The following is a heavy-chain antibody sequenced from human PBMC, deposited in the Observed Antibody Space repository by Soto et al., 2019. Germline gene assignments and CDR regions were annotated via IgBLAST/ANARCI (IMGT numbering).Heavy chain of an antibody. V-gene: IGHV3-23*01. J-gene: IGHJ4*02. CDR2: ISGSGGST. Sequence: GGSLRLSCAASGFTFRSYAMNWVRQAPGKGLEWVSAISGSGGSTYYADSVKGRFTISRDNSKNTLYLQMNSLRAEDTAVYYCAKPTDPDTAMVRPFDYWGQGTLVTVSS. CDR3: AKPTDPDTAMVRPFDY. D-gene: IGHD5-18*01. CDR1: GFTFRSYA.